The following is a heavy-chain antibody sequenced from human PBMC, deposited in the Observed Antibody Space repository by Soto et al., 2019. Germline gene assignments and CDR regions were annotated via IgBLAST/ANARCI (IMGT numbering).Heavy chain of an antibody. V-gene: IGHV4-34*01. CDR2: INHSGST. CDR1: GGSFSGYY. J-gene: IGHJ6*02. CDR3: ARMTVVIRASHTRSYYYGMDV. Sequence: SETLSLTCAVYGGSFSGYYWSWIRQPPGKGLEWIGEINHSGSTNYNPSLKSRVTISVDTSKNQLSLKLSSVTAADTAVYYCARMTVVIRASHTRSYYYGMDVWGQGTTVTVSS. D-gene: IGHD2-15*01.